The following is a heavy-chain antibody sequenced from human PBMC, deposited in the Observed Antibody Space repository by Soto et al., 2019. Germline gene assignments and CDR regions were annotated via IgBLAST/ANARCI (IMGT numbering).Heavy chain of an antibody. Sequence: ASVKVSCKASGYIFTDYYIHWVRQAPGQGLEWMGWINPISGGTNYAQKFQGRVTMTRDTSISTAYMELSRLTYDDTSVYYCARTEPPRSFQAFAYWGQGTLVTVSS. CDR2: INPISGGT. J-gene: IGHJ4*02. CDR1: GYIFTDYY. D-gene: IGHD2-21*02. CDR3: ARTEPPRSFQAFAY. V-gene: IGHV1-2*02.